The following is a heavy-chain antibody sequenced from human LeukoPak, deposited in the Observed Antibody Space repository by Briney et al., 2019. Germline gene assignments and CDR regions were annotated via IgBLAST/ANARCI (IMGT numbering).Heavy chain of an antibody. J-gene: IGHJ4*02. CDR2: ISGSGAST. CDR3: ANFLAGTDY. Sequence: GGSLRLSCAASGFTFSNFAMSWVRQAPGKGLEWVSVISGSGASTYFADSVRGRFTISRDNSKNTLYLQMNSLRAEDTAVYYCANFLAGTDYWGQGTLVTVSS. D-gene: IGHD6-19*01. V-gene: IGHV3-23*01. CDR1: GFTFSNFA.